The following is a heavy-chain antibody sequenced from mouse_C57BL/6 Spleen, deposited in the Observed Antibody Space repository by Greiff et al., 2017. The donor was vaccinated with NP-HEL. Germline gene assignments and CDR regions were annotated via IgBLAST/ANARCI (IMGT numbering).Heavy chain of an antibody. J-gene: IGHJ2*01. CDR3: ALTTVVAYYFDY. CDR1: GYTFTSYW. Sequence: VQLQQPGAELVKPGASVKLSCKASGYTFTSYWMHWLKQRPGQGLEWIGMIHPNSGSTNYNEKFKSKATLTVDKSSSTAYMQLSSLTSEDSAVYYCALTTVVAYYFDYWGQGTTLTVSS. V-gene: IGHV1-64*01. CDR2: IHPNSGST. D-gene: IGHD1-1*01.